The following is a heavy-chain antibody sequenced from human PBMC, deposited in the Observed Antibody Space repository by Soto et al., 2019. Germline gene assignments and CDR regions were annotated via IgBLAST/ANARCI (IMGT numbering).Heavy chain of an antibody. V-gene: IGHV4-59*01. D-gene: IGHD6-6*01. Sequence: SETLSLTCTVSGGSISSYYWSWIRQPPGKGLEWIGYIYYSGSTNYNPSLKSRVTISVDTSKNQFSLKLSSVTAADTAVYYCARATFEYSSTIYYMDVWGKGTTVTVSS. CDR2: IYYSGST. CDR3: ARATFEYSSTIYYMDV. CDR1: GGSISSYY. J-gene: IGHJ6*03.